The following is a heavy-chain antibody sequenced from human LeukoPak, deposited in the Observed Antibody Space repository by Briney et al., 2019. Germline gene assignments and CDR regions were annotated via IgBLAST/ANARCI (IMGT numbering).Heavy chain of an antibody. Sequence: GGSLRLSCAASGFIFSNYGMYWVRQAPGKGLEWVALIRYDGKSEYYSGHMQGRFTISRDNSKNNLFLNMNNLGPEDTALYFCARTRLGTSTSFYFDLWGQGTLVTVSS. J-gene: IGHJ4*02. CDR2: IRYDGKSE. CDR1: GFIFSNYG. CDR3: ARTRLGTSTSFYFDL. V-gene: IGHV3-30*02. D-gene: IGHD1-26*01.